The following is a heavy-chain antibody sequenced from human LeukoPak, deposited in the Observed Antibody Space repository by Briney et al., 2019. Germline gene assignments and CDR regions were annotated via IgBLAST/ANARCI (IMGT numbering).Heavy chain of an antibody. D-gene: IGHD6-13*01. CDR1: GGSISNTNYY. CDR2: IYYTGTT. CDR3: AREEYSSDWYGHDS. J-gene: IGHJ4*02. V-gene: IGHV4-39*07. Sequence: SETLSLTCSVSGGSISNTNYYWAWIRQSPGRGLEWIGSIYYTGTTFDNPSLKSRVTLSVDTSKSQFSLRLTSVTAADTAFYYCAREEYSSDWYGHDSWGQGTLVTVSS.